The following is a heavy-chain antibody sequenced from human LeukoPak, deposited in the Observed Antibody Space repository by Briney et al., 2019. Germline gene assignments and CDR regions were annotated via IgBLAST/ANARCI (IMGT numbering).Heavy chain of an antibody. CDR3: ARDEPTTGFDY. Sequence: SETLSLTCTVSGGSITSGSYYWSWIRQPAGKGLEWVGRVYSSGNTNYNPSLKSRVTISVDTSKNQFSLKLSSVTAADTAVYYCARDEPTTGFDYWGQGTLVTVSS. V-gene: IGHV4-61*02. D-gene: IGHD4-11*01. CDR1: GGSITSGSYY. J-gene: IGHJ4*02. CDR2: VYSSGNT.